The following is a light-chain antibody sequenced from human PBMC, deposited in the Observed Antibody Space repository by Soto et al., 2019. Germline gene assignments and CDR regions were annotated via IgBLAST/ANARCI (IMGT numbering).Light chain of an antibody. Sequence: IVLTQSPGTLSLSPGERATLSCRASQSVSSSYLAWYQQKPGQAPRLLIYGASSRATGIPDRFSGSGSGTDFTLTISRLEPEDFAVYYCQQYGSSTGVTFGPGTKVAIK. J-gene: IGKJ3*01. CDR3: QQYGSSTGVT. CDR1: QSVSSSY. V-gene: IGKV3-20*01. CDR2: GAS.